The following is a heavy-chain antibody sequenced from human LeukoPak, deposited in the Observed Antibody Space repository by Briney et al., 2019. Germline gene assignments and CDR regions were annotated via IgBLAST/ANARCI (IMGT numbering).Heavy chain of an antibody. D-gene: IGHD6-6*01. CDR3: ARAPQSIAAPFDY. V-gene: IGHV4-59*08. Sequence: SETLSLTCTVSGVSISSYYWSWIRQPPGKGLEWIGYIYYSWSTNYNPSLKSRVTISVDTSKNQFSLKLSSVTAADTAVYYCARAPQSIAAPFDYWGQGTLVTVSS. CDR2: IYYSWST. J-gene: IGHJ4*02. CDR1: GVSISSYY.